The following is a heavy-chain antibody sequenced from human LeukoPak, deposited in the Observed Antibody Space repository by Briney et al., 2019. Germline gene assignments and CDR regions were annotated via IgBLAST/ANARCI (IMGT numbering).Heavy chain of an antibody. CDR2: IYYSGST. CDR1: GGSISSYY. V-gene: IGHV4-59*08. D-gene: IGHD1-26*01. Sequence: SETLSLTCTVSGGSISSYYWSWIRQPPGKGLEWIGYIYYSGSTNYNPSLKSRVTISVDTSKNQFSLKLSSVTAADTAVYYCARLSGNPQWYYFDYWGQGTLVTVSS. CDR3: ARLSGNPQWYYFDY. J-gene: IGHJ4*02.